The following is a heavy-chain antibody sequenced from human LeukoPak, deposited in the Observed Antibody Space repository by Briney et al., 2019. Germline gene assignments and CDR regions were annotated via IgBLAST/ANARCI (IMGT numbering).Heavy chain of an antibody. CDR1: GGSISSSSYY. J-gene: IGHJ3*02. CDR3: ARHSTRSGYYHVLAFDI. CDR2: IYYSGST. Sequence: PSETLSLTCTVSGGSISSSSYYWGWIRQPPGKGLEWIGSIYYSGSTYYNPSLKSRVTISVDTSKNQFSLKLSSVTAADTAVYYCARHSTRSGYYHVLAFDIWGQGTMVTVSS. V-gene: IGHV4-39*01. D-gene: IGHD3-22*01.